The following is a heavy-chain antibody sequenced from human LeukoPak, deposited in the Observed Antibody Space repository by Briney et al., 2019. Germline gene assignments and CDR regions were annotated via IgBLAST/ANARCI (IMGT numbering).Heavy chain of an antibody. J-gene: IGHJ4*02. CDR3: ARRAGAYSHPYDY. Sequence: GGSLRLSCAASGFTFSCYGMHWVRQAPGKWLGWVAFIHHDGSNKYYADSVRGRFTISRDNSKNTLYLQMNSLRAEDTAVYYCARRAGAYSHPYDYWGQGTLVTVSS. CDR1: GFTFSCYG. CDR2: IHHDGSNK. V-gene: IGHV3-30*02. D-gene: IGHD4/OR15-4a*01.